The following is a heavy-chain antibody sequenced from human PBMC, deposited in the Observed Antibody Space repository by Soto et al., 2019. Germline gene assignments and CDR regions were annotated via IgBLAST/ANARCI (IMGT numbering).Heavy chain of an antibody. CDR2: ISVVGSTK. V-gene: IGHV3-48*03. J-gene: IGHJ6*02. Sequence: EVQLVESGGGLVQPGGSLTLSCVASGFTFSSHEMKCVRQAPGKGLEWVSYISVVGSTKYYADSVKGRFTISRDNAKNSLSLPMNRLRADDTAVYYCARARDYDYHYSGMDVWGQWATGTVS. D-gene: IGHD4-17*01. CDR1: GFTFSSHE. CDR3: ARARDYDYHYSGMDV.